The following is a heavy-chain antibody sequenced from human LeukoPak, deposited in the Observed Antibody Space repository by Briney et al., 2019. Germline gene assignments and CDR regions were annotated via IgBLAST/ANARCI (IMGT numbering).Heavy chain of an antibody. CDR2: ISAYNGHT. J-gene: IGHJ4*02. CDR3: ARGGARDSGSYNY. CDR1: GYTFTTYG. Sequence: ASVKASCKASGYTFTTYGTSCVRHAPEESHEWMGWISAYNGHTNYTQKLQGRATMTTDTSTNTAHMELRSLRSDDTAVYYCARGGARDSGSYNYWGQGTLVTVSS. V-gene: IGHV1-18*01. D-gene: IGHD1-26*01.